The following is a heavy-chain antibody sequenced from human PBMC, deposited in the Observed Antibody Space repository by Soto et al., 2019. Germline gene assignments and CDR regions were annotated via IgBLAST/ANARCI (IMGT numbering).Heavy chain of an antibody. V-gene: IGHV1-18*01. Sequence: QVQLVQSGAEVKKPGASVKVSCKASGYTFTSYGISWVRQAPGQGLEWMGWISAYNGNTNYAQKLQGRVTITTDTSTSTAYKELRSLRSDDTAVYYCARVGYYYGSGSQTYGYWGQGTLVTVSS. J-gene: IGHJ4*02. CDR2: ISAYNGNT. CDR3: ARVGYYYGSGSQTYGY. D-gene: IGHD3-10*01. CDR1: GYTFTSYG.